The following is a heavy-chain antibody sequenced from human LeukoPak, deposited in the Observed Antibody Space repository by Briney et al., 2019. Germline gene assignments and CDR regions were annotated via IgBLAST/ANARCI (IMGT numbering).Heavy chain of an antibody. CDR3: AKDPYSSGWYYFDY. Sequence: GGSLRLSCAASGFTFDDYAMHWVRQAPGKGLEWVSGISWNSGSIGYADSVKGRFTFSRDNAKNSLYLQMNSLRAEDTALYYCAKDPYSSGWYYFDYWGQGTLVTVSS. CDR2: ISWNSGSI. J-gene: IGHJ4*02. V-gene: IGHV3-9*01. CDR1: GFTFDDYA. D-gene: IGHD6-19*01.